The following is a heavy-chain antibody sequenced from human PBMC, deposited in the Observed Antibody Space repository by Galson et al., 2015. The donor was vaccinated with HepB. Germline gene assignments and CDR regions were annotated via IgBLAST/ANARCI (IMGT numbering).Heavy chain of an antibody. Sequence: SLRLSCAASGFTFSSYSMNWVRQAPGKGLEWVSSISSSSSYIYYADSVKGRFTISRDNAKNSLYLQMNSLRAEDTAVYYCARDGPLKDIVVVPAAIGSDSGYGRGQGTLVTVSS. D-gene: IGHD2-2*01. CDR1: GFTFSSYS. V-gene: IGHV3-21*01. CDR2: ISSSSSYI. CDR3: ARDGPLKDIVVVPAAIGSDSGYG. J-gene: IGHJ4*02.